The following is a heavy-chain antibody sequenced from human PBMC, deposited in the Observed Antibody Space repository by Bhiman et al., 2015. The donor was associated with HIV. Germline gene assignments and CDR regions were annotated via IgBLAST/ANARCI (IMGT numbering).Heavy chain of an antibody. J-gene: IGHJ3*02. CDR1: GFTFSSYS. D-gene: IGHD3-16*01. CDR3: ASWLPRGDAFDI. Sequence: EVQLVESGGGLVQPGGSLRLSCAASGFTFSSYSMNWVRQAPGKGLEWVSYISSSSTIYYADSVKGRFTISRDNAKNSLYLQMNSLRAEDTAVYYCASWLPRGDAFDIWGQG. V-gene: IGHV3-48*01. CDR2: ISSSSTI.